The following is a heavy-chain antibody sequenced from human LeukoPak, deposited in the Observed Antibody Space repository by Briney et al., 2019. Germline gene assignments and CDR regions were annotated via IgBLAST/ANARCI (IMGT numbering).Heavy chain of an antibody. CDR2: LNSDESNT. J-gene: IGHJ3*02. CDR3: ARGVNYAFDI. CDR1: GFTFSSYW. Sequence: PGGSLRLSCAASGFTFSSYWMHWVRQDPGKGLVWVSRLNSDESNTNYADSVEGRFTISRDNAKNTLYLQMNSLRAEDTAVYFCARGVNYAFDIWGQGTVVTVSS. V-gene: IGHV3-74*01. D-gene: IGHD4-23*01.